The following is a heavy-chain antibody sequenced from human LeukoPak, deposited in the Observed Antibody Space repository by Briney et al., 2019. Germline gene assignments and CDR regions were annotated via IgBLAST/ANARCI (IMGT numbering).Heavy chain of an antibody. V-gene: IGHV3-23*01. Sequence: QPGGSLRLSCAASGFNFGSYSMTWVRQAPGKGLEWVSVISADSATTFYADSVKGRFTISRDNAKNTVFLQMSGLRAEDTALYYCARKSASGNYPLDYWGQGTLVTVSS. CDR3: ARKSASGNYPLDY. D-gene: IGHD3-10*01. J-gene: IGHJ4*02. CDR2: ISADSATT. CDR1: GFNFGSYS.